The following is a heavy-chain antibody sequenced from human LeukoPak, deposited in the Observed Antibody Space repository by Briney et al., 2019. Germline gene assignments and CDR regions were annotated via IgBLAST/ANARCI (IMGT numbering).Heavy chain of an antibody. Sequence: GGSLRLSCAASGFTFSSYAMHWVRQAPGKGLEWVAVISYDGSNKYYADSVKGRFTISRDNSKNTLYLQMNSLRAEDTAVYYCARDGAGTTGTTSFFNAFDIWGQGTMVTVSS. CDR2: ISYDGSNK. V-gene: IGHV3-30-3*01. CDR1: GFTFSSYA. J-gene: IGHJ3*02. D-gene: IGHD1-1*01. CDR3: ARDGAGTTGTTSFFNAFDI.